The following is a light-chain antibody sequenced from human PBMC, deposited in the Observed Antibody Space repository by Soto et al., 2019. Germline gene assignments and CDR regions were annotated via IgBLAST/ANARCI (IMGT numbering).Light chain of an antibody. CDR2: GAS. CDR3: QQSYSNRIT. Sequence: DIRMTQSPSSLYASVGHRVTITCRASQSISSYLNWYQQRPGKAPKLLIPGASTLQSGVPSRFSGSGSGTDFTLIISSVQPEDSATYYCQQSYSNRITFGQGTRLEIK. J-gene: IGKJ5*01. V-gene: IGKV1-39*01. CDR1: QSISSY.